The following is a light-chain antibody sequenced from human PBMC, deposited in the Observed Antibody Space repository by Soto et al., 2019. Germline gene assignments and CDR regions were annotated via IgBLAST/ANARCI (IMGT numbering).Light chain of an antibody. J-gene: IGKJ1*01. CDR1: QSVSSNY. Sequence: EIVLTQSPGTLSLSPGERATLSCRATQSVSSNYLAWYQQKSGQAPRLLIYGASSRATGIPDRFSGGGSGTDFTLTITRLEHEDFEVYFCLQYGGLPRTLRQGTKVDIK. CDR2: GAS. V-gene: IGKV3-20*01. CDR3: LQYGGLPRT.